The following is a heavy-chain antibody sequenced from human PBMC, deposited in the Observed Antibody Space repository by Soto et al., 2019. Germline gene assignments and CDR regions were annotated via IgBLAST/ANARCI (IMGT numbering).Heavy chain of an antibody. V-gene: IGHV3-30-3*01. CDR3: SRARGCAQQLVLFFDAFDI. CDR2: ISYDGSNK. CDR1: GFTFSSYA. Sequence: QVQLVESGGGVVQPGRSLRLSCAASGFTFSSYAMHWVRQAPGKGLERVAVISYDGSNKYYADSVKGRFTISSDNSKNTLYLQMNSLGADDTAVYYCSRARGCAQQLVLFFDAFDIWGQGRMVTVSS. J-gene: IGHJ3*02. D-gene: IGHD6-13*01.